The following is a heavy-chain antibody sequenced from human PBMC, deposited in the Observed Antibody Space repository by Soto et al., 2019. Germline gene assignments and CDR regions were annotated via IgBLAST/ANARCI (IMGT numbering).Heavy chain of an antibody. CDR1: GFDFSDYS. D-gene: IGHD6-6*01. CDR3: ARGRGLVFDGRSYPHHYFDY. V-gene: IGHV3-30*09. Sequence: QVQLVESGGGVVQPGRSLRLSCAASGFDFSDYSMHWVRQVPGKGLEWVAGISYNGGNEHSADSVKGRFAISRDNCKNTQHLQMNSLRLEDTALYYCARGRGLVFDGRSYPHHYFDYWGQGALVTVSS. CDR2: ISYNGGNE. J-gene: IGHJ4*02.